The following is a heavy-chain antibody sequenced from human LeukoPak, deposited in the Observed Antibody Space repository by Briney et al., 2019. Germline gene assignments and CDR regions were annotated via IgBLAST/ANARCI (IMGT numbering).Heavy chain of an antibody. D-gene: IGHD4-17*01. CDR2: IYPDDSRT. CDR1: GYRFTKSW. J-gene: IGHJ4*02. V-gene: IGHV5-51*01. Sequence: NRGESLKISCKGSGYRFTKSWIGWVRQMPGKGLEWLGIIYPDDSRTRYSPSFQGQVTMSVDKFISTAYLQWSSLKASDTAMYYCARPSYGASDYWGQGTLVTVSS. CDR3: ARPSYGASDY.